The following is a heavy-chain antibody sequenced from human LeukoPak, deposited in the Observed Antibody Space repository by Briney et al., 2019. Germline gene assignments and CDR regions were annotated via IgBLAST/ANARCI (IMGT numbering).Heavy chain of an antibody. CDR3: ARGYDGRSYGD. Sequence: HPGGSLRLSCAASGFTVSSTFMSWVCQAPGKGLEWVSVIYSGGTTYYVDSVKGRFTISRDNSKNTLYLQMNSLRAEDTAVYYCARGYDGRSYGDWGQGTLVTVSS. CDR1: GFTVSSTF. V-gene: IGHV3-66*01. D-gene: IGHD4-23*01. J-gene: IGHJ4*02. CDR2: IYSGGTT.